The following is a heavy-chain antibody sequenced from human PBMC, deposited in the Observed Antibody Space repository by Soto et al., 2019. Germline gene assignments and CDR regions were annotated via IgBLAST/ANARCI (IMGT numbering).Heavy chain of an antibody. J-gene: IGHJ4*02. D-gene: IGHD1-26*01. CDR2: MIGDGTSW. CDR3: AKDLRPDGRYDLDS. CDR1: GFSFRIYA. Sequence: EVQLLESGGGLAQPGGSLRLSCAASGFSFRIYAMNWVRQAPGKGLEWVSVMIGDGTSWDYADSVRGWFTISRDNSKNTLYLQMNNLRAEDTAVYYCAKDLRPDGRYDLDSWGQGTLVTVSA. V-gene: IGHV3-23*01.